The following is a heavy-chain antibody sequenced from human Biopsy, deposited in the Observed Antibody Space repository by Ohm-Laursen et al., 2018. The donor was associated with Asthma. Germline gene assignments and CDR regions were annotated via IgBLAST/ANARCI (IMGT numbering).Heavy chain of an antibody. CDR2: IYYSGST. D-gene: IGHD3-3*01. J-gene: IGHJ5*02. CDR1: PGSFSGFF. V-gene: IGHV4-31*11. Sequence: SETLSLTCDVYPGSFSGFFWTWIRQHPGKGLEWIGFIYYSGSTYYNPSLKSRVTISVDTSKNQFSLKLSSVTAADTAVYYCARGIGLSGYDFWSGYSATPNWFDPWGQGTLVTVSS. CDR3: ARGIGLSGYDFWSGYSATPNWFDP.